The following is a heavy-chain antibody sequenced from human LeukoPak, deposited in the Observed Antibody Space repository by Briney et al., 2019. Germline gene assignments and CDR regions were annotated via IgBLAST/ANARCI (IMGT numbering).Heavy chain of an antibody. V-gene: IGHV3-30*18. D-gene: IGHD6-19*01. CDR2: ISYDGSNK. CDR3: AKGTLGVAANFDY. CDR1: GFTLSSSG. J-gene: IGHJ4*02. Sequence: PGKSLRLSCAASGFTLSSSGMHWVRQGPGKGLEWAAVISYDGSNKYYADSVKGRFTISRDNSKNTLYLQMNSLRAEDTAVYYCAKGTLGVAANFDYWGQGTLVTVSS.